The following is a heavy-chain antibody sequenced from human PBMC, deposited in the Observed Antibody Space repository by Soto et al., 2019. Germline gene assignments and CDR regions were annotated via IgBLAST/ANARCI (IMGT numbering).Heavy chain of an antibody. J-gene: IGHJ4*02. V-gene: IGHV1-3*01. CDR2: INAGNGNT. CDR1: GYTFTSYA. CDR3: ARSGTVTTPFIPCY. D-gene: IGHD4-17*01. Sequence: ASVKVSCKASGYTFTSYAMHWVRQAPGQRLEWMGWINAGNGNTKYSQKFQGRVTITRDTSASTAYMELSSLRSEDTAVYYCARSGTVTTPFIPCYWGQGTLVTVSS.